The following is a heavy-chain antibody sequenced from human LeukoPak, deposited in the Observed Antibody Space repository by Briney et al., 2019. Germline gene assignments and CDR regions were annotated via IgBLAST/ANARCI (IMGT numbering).Heavy chain of an antibody. CDR2: IYHSGST. V-gene: IGHV4-38-2*01. CDR3: ATYLRLGELSPSGDAFDI. D-gene: IGHD3-16*02. J-gene: IGHJ3*02. Sequence: SETLSLTRAVSGYSISSGHYWGWIRPPPGRGRECIGSIYHSGSTYYHPSLKSRVTISVDTSKNQFSLKLSSVTAADTAVYYCATYLRLGELSPSGDAFDIWGQGTMVTVSS. CDR1: GYSISSGHY.